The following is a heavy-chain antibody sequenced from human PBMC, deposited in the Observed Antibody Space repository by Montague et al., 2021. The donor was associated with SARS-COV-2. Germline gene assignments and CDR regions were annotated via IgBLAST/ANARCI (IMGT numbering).Heavy chain of an antibody. CDR1: GGPLSGHF. D-gene: IGHD3-10*01. Sequence: SETLSLTCAAYGGPLSGHFWSWIRQSPGKGLEWIGEINHAGGTTYSPSLFSRVTILLDASKNQFSLKMTSVTAADTALYFCARGAGRGYYGSGTFDYWGQGTLVTVSS. V-gene: IGHV4-34*01. J-gene: IGHJ4*02. CDR3: ARGAGRGYYGSGTFDY. CDR2: INHAGGT.